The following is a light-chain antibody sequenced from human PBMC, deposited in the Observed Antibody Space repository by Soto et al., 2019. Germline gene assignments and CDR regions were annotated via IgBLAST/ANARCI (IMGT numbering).Light chain of an antibody. CDR1: SSDVGGYNY. V-gene: IGLV2-14*01. Sequence: QSALTQPASVSGSPGQSITISCTGTSSDVGGYNYVSWYQQHPGKAPKLMLYEVSNRPSGVSNRFSGSKSANTASLTISGLQAEDEADYFCSSYGSTSTRYVFGTGTKLTVL. J-gene: IGLJ1*01. CDR3: SSYGSTSTRYV. CDR2: EVS.